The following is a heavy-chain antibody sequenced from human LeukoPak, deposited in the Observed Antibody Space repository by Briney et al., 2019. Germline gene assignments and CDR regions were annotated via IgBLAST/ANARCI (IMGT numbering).Heavy chain of an antibody. Sequence: PGGSLRLSCPASGFTFSTYDMYWVRQAPGKGLEWVSSISSSSNNIYYADLVKGRFTISRDNAKNSLYLQMSSLRAEDTAVYFCAPLATNRVGYWGQGTLVTVSS. CDR2: ISSSSNNI. V-gene: IGHV3-21*01. D-gene: IGHD5-12*01. CDR1: GFTFSTYD. CDR3: APLATNRVGY. J-gene: IGHJ4*02.